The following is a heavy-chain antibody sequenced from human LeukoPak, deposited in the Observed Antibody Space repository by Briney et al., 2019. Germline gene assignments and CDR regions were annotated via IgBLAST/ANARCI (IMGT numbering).Heavy chain of an antibody. D-gene: IGHD4-17*01. CDR3: ARAPPGSLSYGDYSNYFDY. V-gene: IGHV1-8*01. J-gene: IGHJ4*02. CDR1: GYTFTSYD. Sequence: VKVSCKASGYTFTSYDINWVRQATGQGLEWMGWMNPNSGNTGYAQKFQGRITMTRNTSISTAYMELGSLRSDDTAVYYCARAPPGSLSYGDYSNYFDYWGQGTLVTVSS. CDR2: MNPNSGNT.